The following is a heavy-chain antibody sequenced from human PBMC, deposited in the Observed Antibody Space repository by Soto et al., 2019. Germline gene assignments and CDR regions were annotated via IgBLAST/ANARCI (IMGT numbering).Heavy chain of an antibody. CDR3: ARHYPIGNNWNCFDY. V-gene: IGHV4-59*01. Sequence: SETLSLTCTVSGGSISSYYWRWIQQPPGKGLEWIGYIYYSGSTNYNPSLKGRVTISVDTSKNQFSLKVSSVTAADTAVFYCARHYPIGNNWNCFDYWGQGTLVTVSS. J-gene: IGHJ4*02. CDR2: IYYSGST. CDR1: GGSISSYY. D-gene: IGHD1-1*01.